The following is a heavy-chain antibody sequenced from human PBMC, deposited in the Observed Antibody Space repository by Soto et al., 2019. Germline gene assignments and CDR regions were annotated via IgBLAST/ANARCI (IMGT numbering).Heavy chain of an antibody. Sequence: ASVKVSCKASGGTFSSYAISWVRQAPGQGLEWMGGIIPIFGTANYAQKFQGRVTITADESTSTAYMELSSLRSEDTAVYYCARTDYYDSSGYPLHGMDVWGQGTTVTVSS. CDR2: IIPIFGTA. V-gene: IGHV1-69*13. J-gene: IGHJ6*02. D-gene: IGHD3-22*01. CDR3: ARTDYYDSSGYPLHGMDV. CDR1: GGTFSSYA.